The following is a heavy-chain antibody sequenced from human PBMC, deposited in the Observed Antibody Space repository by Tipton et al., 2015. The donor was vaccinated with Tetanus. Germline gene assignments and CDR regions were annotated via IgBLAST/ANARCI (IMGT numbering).Heavy chain of an antibody. V-gene: IGHV1-18*01. CDR3: ARVPTNPLAVDRPTDY. Sequence: QLVQSGAEVKKPGASVKVSCKASGYTFNTLGISWVRQAPGQGLEWIGWISVYNGNTNYGQNVQGRVTMTTDTPTSTAYMELRSLRSDDTAVYYCARVPTNPLAVDRPTDYWGQGTLVTVSS. CDR2: ISVYNGNT. D-gene: IGHD6-19*01. J-gene: IGHJ4*02. CDR1: GYTFNTLG.